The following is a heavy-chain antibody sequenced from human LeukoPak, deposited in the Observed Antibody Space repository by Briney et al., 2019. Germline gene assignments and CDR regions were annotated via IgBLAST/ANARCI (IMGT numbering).Heavy chain of an antibody. V-gene: IGHV3-48*01. Sequence: GGSLRLSCAASGFTFSSYSMNWVRQAPGKGLEWVSYITSSSSTIYYADSVKGRFTISRDNSKNTLYLQMNSLRAEDTAIYYCAREAGYDTGGYPRDYWGQGTLVTVSS. CDR3: AREAGYDTGGYPRDY. J-gene: IGHJ4*02. CDR2: ITSSSSTI. D-gene: IGHD2-8*02. CDR1: GFTFSSYS.